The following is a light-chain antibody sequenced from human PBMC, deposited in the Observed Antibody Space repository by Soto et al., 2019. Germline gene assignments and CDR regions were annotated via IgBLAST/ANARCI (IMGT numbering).Light chain of an antibody. J-gene: IGKJ5*01. V-gene: IGKV3-11*01. CDR1: QSIDRY. CDR2: GAS. CDR3: QQRDSWPIT. Sequence: EIVLTQSPVSLSLSPGERATLSCRASQSIDRYLVWYQQKPGQAPRLLIFGASNRATGIQARFTGSGSGTDFTLTISSLEPEDFAVYYCQQRDSWPITFGQGTRLEIK.